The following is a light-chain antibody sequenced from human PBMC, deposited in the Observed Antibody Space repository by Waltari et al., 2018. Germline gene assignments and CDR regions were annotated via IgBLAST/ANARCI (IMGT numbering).Light chain of an antibody. Sequence: QSALTQPASVSGSPGQSITISCTGTSNNVGSYDLVPWYQVRPGQVPNLLIYEVIKRSSGVSYRFSGSKSDNTASLTISRLQAEDEAAYYCCSYAASAPTLVFGGGTNLTVL. CDR1: SNNVGSYDL. J-gene: IGLJ3*02. CDR3: CSYAASAPTLV. V-gene: IGLV2-23*02. CDR2: EVI.